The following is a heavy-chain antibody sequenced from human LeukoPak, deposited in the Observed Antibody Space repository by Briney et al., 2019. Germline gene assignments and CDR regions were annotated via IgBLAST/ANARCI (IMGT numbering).Heavy chain of an antibody. CDR2: ISYDGSNK. J-gene: IGHJ4*02. V-gene: IGHV3-30*18. Sequence: PGGSLRLSCAASGFTFSSYGMHWVRQAPGKGLEWVAVISYDGSNKYYADSVKGRFTISRDNSKSTLYLQMNSLRAEDTAVYYCAKANYDILTGYYRGLIDYWGQGTLVTVSS. CDR1: GFTFSSYG. CDR3: AKANYDILTGYYRGLIDY. D-gene: IGHD3-9*01.